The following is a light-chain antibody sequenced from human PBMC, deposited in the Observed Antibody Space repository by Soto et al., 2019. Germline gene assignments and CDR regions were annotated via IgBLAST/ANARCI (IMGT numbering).Light chain of an antibody. J-gene: IGLJ2*01. CDR1: SSDVGGYNY. V-gene: IGLV2-14*01. CDR2: EVS. Sequence: QSALTQPASVSGSPGQAITIFCTGTSSDVGGYNYVSWYQHHPGRAPKLMIYEVSNRPSGVSNRFSGSKSGNTASLTISGLQTEDEADYYCSSYTSSSTQVFGGGTKLTVL. CDR3: SSYTSSSTQV.